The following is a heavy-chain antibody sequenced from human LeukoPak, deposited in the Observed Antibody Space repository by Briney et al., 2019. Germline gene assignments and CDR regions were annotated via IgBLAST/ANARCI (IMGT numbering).Heavy chain of an antibody. V-gene: IGHV3-21*01. CDR3: ARDLHYYGSGP. D-gene: IGHD3-10*01. CDR1: GFNFRDYS. J-gene: IGHJ5*02. Sequence: PGGSLRLSCVAYGFNFRDYSMNWVRQAPGKGLDWVSGISGTSSYMYYGDSVKGRFTVSRGNAKNSLYLQMESLRVEDTAVYYCARDLHYYGSGPWGQGTLVTVSS. CDR2: ISGTSSYM.